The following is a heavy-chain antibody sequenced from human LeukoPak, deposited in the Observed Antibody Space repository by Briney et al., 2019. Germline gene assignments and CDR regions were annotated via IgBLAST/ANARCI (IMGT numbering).Heavy chain of an antibody. V-gene: IGHV3-48*03. CDR1: GSTFSSYE. CDR2: ISSSGSTI. CDR3: ARDMFGELELPMYYFDY. D-gene: IGHD1-7*01. J-gene: IGHJ4*02. Sequence: PGGSLGLSCVASGSTFSSYEMNWVRQAPGKGLEWVSYISSSGSTIYYADSVKGRFTISRDNAKNSLYLQMNSLRAEDTAVYYCARDMFGELELPMYYFDYWGQGTLVTVSS.